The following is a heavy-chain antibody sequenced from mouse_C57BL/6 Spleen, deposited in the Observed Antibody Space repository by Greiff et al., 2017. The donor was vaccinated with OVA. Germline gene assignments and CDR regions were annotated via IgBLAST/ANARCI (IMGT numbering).Heavy chain of an antibody. CDR1: GYAFSSSW. D-gene: IGHD1-1*01. V-gene: IGHV1-82*01. CDR2: IYPGDGDT. Sequence: VQLQQSGPELVKPGASVKISCKASGYAFSSSWMNWVKQRPGKGLEWIGRIYPGDGDTNYNGKFKGKATLTADKSSSTAYMQLSSLTSEDSAVYFCADYGGSFDYWGQGTTLTVSS. CDR3: ADYGGSFDY. J-gene: IGHJ2*01.